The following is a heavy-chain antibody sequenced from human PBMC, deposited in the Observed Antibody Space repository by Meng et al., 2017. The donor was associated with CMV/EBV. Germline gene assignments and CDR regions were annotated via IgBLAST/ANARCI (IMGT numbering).Heavy chain of an antibody. CDR1: GFTFSSYW. Sequence: GGSLRLSCAASGFTFSSYWMSWVRQAPGKGLVWVSRINSDESSTSYADSVKGRFTISRDNAKNTLYLQMNSLRAEDTAVYYCARGGANMVRGLLDWFDPWGQGTLVTVSS. CDR2: INSDESST. D-gene: IGHD3-10*01. J-gene: IGHJ5*02. CDR3: ARGGANMVRGLLDWFDP. V-gene: IGHV3-74*01.